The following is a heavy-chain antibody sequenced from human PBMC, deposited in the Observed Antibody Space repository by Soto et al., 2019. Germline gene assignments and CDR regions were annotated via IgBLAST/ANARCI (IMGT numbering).Heavy chain of an antibody. D-gene: IGHD2-2*01. CDR1: SFTFSYYA. CDR2: ISGSDGST. J-gene: IGHJ4*02. Sequence: GGALRLSCAASSFTFSYYAMSWVRQAPGKGLEWVSAISGSDGSTYYADSVKGRFTISRDNSKNTLYLQMNSLRAEDTAVYYCAKTIVVVPAAIFTHFAYWGQGTLVTVSS. V-gene: IGHV3-23*01. CDR3: AKTIVVVPAAIFTHFAY.